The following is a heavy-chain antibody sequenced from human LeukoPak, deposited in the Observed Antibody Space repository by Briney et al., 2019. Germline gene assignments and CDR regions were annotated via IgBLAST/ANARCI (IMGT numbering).Heavy chain of an antibody. D-gene: IGHD3-16*01. CDR3: ARVSHAYNYYYYYYMDV. V-gene: IGHV4-59*01. CDR2: IYYSGST. J-gene: IGHJ6*03. Sequence: NPSETLSLTCTVSGGSISSYYWSWIRQPPGKGLEWIGYIYYSGSTNYNPSLKSRVTISVETSKNQFSLKLSSVTAADTAVYYCARVSHAYNYYYYYYMDVWGKGTTVTVSS. CDR1: GGSISSYY.